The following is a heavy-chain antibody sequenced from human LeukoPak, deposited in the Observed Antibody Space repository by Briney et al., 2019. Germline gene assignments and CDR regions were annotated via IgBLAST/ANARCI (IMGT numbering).Heavy chain of an antibody. CDR1: AFSLNAYN. Sequence: GGSLRLSCAASAFSLNAYNMNWVRQAPGKGLEWVSSISYTGTYIYYADSVKGRFTISRDNPKNTLYLQMNSLRAEDTAVYYCAKDGELHDFWSVYYKKYYYYMDVWGKGTTVTVSS. CDR2: ISYTGTYI. V-gene: IGHV3-21*01. J-gene: IGHJ6*03. CDR3: AKDGELHDFWSVYYKKYYYYMDV. D-gene: IGHD3-3*01.